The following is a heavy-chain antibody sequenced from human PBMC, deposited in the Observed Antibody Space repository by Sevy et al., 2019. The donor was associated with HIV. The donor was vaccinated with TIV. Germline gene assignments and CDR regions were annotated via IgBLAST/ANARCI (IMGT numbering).Heavy chain of an antibody. CDR1: GFTFSSYS. CDR3: ARVTQLWELKGIDY. D-gene: IGHD1-26*01. Sequence: GGSLRLSCAASGFTFSSYSMNWVRQAPGKGLEWVSSISSSSSYIYYADSLKGRFTISRDKAKNSLYLQMNSLRAEDTAVYYCARVTQLWELKGIDYWGQGTLVTVSS. V-gene: IGHV3-21*01. J-gene: IGHJ4*02. CDR2: ISSSSSYI.